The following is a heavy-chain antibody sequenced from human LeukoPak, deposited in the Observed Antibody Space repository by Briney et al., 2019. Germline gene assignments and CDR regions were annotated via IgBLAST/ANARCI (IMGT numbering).Heavy chain of an antibody. CDR2: INWNSDSI. CDR1: GFTFDDYA. D-gene: IGHD6-13*01. CDR3: ARALRGSSSWYYYMDV. Sequence: GGSLRLSCAVSGFTFDDYAMHWVRQVPGKGLEWVSGINWNSDSIGYADSVKGRFTISRDNAKNSLYLQMNSLRAEDTALYYCARALRGSSSWYYYMDVWGKGTTVTVSS. V-gene: IGHV3-9*01. J-gene: IGHJ6*03.